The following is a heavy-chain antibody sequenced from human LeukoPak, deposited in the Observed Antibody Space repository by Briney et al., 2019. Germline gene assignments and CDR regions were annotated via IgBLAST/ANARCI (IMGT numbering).Heavy chain of an antibody. V-gene: IGHV3-23*01. CDR2: IGGSGTSA. CDR3: AGQYYDSSVYYN. J-gene: IGHJ4*02. D-gene: IGHD3-22*01. Sequence: PGGSLRLSCADSGFTFSSYITNSGRQGPGKGLEWVSSIGGSGTSAYYADSVRGRFTISRDNSKNTLYLQMNSLRAEDTAVYYCAGQYYDSSVYYNWGQGTLVTVSS. CDR1: GFTFSSYI.